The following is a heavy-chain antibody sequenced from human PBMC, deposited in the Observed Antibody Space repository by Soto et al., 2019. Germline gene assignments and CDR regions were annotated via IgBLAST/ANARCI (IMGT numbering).Heavy chain of an antibody. J-gene: IGHJ4*02. Sequence: GASVKGSCKASGYTFTSYAMHWGRQAHGQRLEWMGWINAGNGNTKYSQKFQGRVTITRDTSASTAYMELSSLRSEDTAVYYCASTHLGELSFPFDYWGQGTLVTVSS. CDR2: INAGNGNT. CDR1: GYTFTSYA. D-gene: IGHD3-16*02. CDR3: ASTHLGELSFPFDY. V-gene: IGHV1-3*01.